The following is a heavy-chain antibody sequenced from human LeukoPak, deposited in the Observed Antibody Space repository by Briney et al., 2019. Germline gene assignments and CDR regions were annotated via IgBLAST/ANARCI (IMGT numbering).Heavy chain of an antibody. CDR1: DDSVSSGNYY. Sequence: SETLSLTCTVSDDSVSSGNYYWTWIRQPPGKGLERIGCIYYSGKTNYNPSLKSRVTISVDTSKNQFSLKLSSVTAADTAVYYCAREDITGTASYFDYWGQGTLVTVSS. CDR2: IYYSGKT. V-gene: IGHV4-61*01. D-gene: IGHD1-7*01. CDR3: AREDITGTASYFDY. J-gene: IGHJ4*02.